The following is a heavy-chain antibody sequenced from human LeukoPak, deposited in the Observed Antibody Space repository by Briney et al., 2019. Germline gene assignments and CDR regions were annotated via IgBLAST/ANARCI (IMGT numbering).Heavy chain of an antibody. V-gene: IGHV3-23*01. CDR1: GFTFSSYA. D-gene: IGHD3-3*01. J-gene: IGHJ3*01. CDR2: ISGSGGST. Sequence: GGSLRLSCAASGFTFSSYAMSWVRQAPGKGLEWVSAISGSGGSTYYADSVKGRFTISRDNSKNTLYLQMNSLRAEDTAVYYCAKDGSGYDFWSKERGLAPSWGQGTMVTVSS. CDR3: AKDGSGYDFWSKERGLAPS.